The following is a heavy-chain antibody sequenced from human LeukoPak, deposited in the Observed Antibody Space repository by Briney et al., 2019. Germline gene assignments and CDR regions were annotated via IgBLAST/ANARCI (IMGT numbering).Heavy chain of an antibody. CDR1: GFTFNNYG. V-gene: IGHV3-30*02. D-gene: IGHD3-10*01. CDR3: AKVSGDDSYYYYMDV. Sequence: GGSLRLSCAASGFTFNNYGMHWVRQAPGKGLEWVAFIRYNGNNQYYADSVKGRFTISRDNSKNTLYLQMNSLRAEDTAIYFCAKVSGDDSYYYYMDVWGKGTTVTISS. CDR2: IRYNGNNQ. J-gene: IGHJ6*03.